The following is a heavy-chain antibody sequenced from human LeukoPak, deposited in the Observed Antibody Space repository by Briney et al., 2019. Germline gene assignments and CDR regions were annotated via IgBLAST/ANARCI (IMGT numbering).Heavy chain of an antibody. J-gene: IGHJ4*02. D-gene: IGHD2-15*01. CDR2: ISGSGGST. Sequence: TGGSLRLSCAASGFTFSSYARSWVRQAPGKGLEWVSAISGSGGSTYYADSVKGRFTISRDNSKNTLYLQMNSLRAEDTAVYYCAKVQRRIVVVVAATPVAYYFDYWGQGTLVTVSS. CDR1: GFTFSSYA. V-gene: IGHV3-23*01. CDR3: AKVQRRIVVVVAATPVAYYFDY.